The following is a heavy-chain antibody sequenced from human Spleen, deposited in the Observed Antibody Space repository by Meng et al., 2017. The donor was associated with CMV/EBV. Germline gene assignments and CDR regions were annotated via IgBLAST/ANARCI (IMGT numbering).Heavy chain of an antibody. J-gene: IGHJ5*02. V-gene: IGHV5-51*01. CDR1: NSW. CDR2: IYPGDSDI. CDR3: ARLDYLDSSGYYSRYHWFDP. D-gene: IGHD3-22*01. Sequence: NSWIAWVRQMPGKGLEWMGMIYPGDSDIRYSPSFQGQVTFSADKSISTAYLQWSSLKASDTAMYYCARLDYLDSSGYYSRYHWFDPWGQGALVTVSS.